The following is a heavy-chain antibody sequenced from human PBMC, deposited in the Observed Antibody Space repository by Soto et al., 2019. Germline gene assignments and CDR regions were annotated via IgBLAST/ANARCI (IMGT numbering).Heavy chain of an antibody. J-gene: IGHJ4*02. Sequence: PSETLSLTCTVSGGSISSYYWSWIRQPPGKGLEYIGYIHYSGSTNYKPSLRSRVTISVDTSKNQFSLKLSSVTAADTAAYYCARHWTGLDYWGQGTLVTVSS. V-gene: IGHV4-59*08. CDR3: ARHWTGLDY. D-gene: IGHD2-8*02. CDR2: IHYSGST. CDR1: GGSISSYY.